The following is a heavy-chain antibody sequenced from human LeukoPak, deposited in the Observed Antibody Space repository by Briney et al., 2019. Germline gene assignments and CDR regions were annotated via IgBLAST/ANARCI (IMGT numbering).Heavy chain of an antibody. V-gene: IGHV3-23*01. CDR2: ISGSGGST. D-gene: IGHD2-2*01. Sequence: TGGSLRLSCAASGFTFSSYAMSWVRQAPGKGLEWVSAISGSGGSTYYADSVKGRFTISRDNSKNTLYLQMNSLRAEDTAVYYCARWDIVVVPALGHDAFDIWGQGTMVTVSS. CDR3: ARWDIVVVPALGHDAFDI. CDR1: GFTFSSYA. J-gene: IGHJ3*02.